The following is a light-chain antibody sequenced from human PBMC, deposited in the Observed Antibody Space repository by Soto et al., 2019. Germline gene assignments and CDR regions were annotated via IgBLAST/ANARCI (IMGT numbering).Light chain of an antibody. V-gene: IGLV2-14*01. J-gene: IGLJ1*01. CDR3: SSYTSSSTLNYV. CDR1: SSDIGNYNY. CDR2: EVS. Sequence: QSVLTQPASVSGSPGQSITISCTGTSSDIGNYNYVSWYQQHPGKAPKLMIYEVSNRPSGVSNRFSGSKSGNTASLTISGLQAEDESDYYCSSYTSSSTLNYVFGTGTKVIV.